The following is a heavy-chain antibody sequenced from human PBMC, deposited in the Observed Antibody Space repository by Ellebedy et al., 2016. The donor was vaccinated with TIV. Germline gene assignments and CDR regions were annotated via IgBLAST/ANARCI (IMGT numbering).Heavy chain of an antibody. Sequence: GGSLRLSXAASGFTFSTYGLNWVRQAPGKGLEWVAVISYDGNNKYYADSVKGRFIISRDDSTNTVFLEMNSLRAEDTAIYYCAKKTGGRGFLPFDYWGQGTLVTVSP. V-gene: IGHV3-30*18. J-gene: IGHJ4*02. CDR1: GFTFSTYG. CDR2: ISYDGNNK. CDR3: AKKTGGRGFLPFDY. D-gene: IGHD2-15*01.